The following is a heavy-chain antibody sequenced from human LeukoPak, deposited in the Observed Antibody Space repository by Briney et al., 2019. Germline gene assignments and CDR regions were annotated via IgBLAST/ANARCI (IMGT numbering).Heavy chain of an antibody. V-gene: IGHV4-59*12. CDR3: AREEDTAMVPAGY. CDR1: GGSISSYY. J-gene: IGHJ4*02. D-gene: IGHD5-18*01. Sequence: PSETLSLTCTVSGGSISSYYWSWIRQPPGKGLEWIGYIYYSGSTNYNPSLKSRVTISVDTSKNQFSLKLSSVTAADTAVYYCAREEDTAMVPAGYWGQGTLVTVSS. CDR2: IYYSGST.